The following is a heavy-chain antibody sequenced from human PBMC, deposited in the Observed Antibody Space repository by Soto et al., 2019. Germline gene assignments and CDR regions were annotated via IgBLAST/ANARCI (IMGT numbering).Heavy chain of an antibody. CDR3: AREGTCSSTSCPTYFSFGMDF. Sequence: QVQLVQSGAEVKKPGASVKVSCKASGYTFASYGISWVRQAPGQGLEWMGWISAYNGNTNYAQKFQGRVTMTTDTSTRTAYMEVRSLRSDETAVYYCAREGTCSSTSCPTYFSFGMDFWGQGTTVTVSS. V-gene: IGHV1-18*01. CDR2: ISAYNGNT. D-gene: IGHD2-2*01. CDR1: GYTFASYG. J-gene: IGHJ6*02.